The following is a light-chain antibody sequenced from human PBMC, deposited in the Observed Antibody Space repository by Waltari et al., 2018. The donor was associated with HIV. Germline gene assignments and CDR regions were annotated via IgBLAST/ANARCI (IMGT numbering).Light chain of an antibody. J-gene: IGLJ3*02. V-gene: IGLV1-47*01. CDR1: SSNIGSNS. CDR3: AASDDSLSGWL. CDR2: RNN. Sequence: QSELTQPPSVSGTPGQRVTISCSGSSSNIGSNSVYWYQQLPGTAPKLLISRNNQRPSGVPDRSSGSKSGTSASLAISGLRAEDEADYFCAASDDSLSGWLFGGGTKLTVL.